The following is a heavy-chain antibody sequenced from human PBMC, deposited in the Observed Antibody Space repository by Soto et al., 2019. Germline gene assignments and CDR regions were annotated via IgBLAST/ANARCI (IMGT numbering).Heavy chain of an antibody. D-gene: IGHD2-8*02. CDR1: GFICSSYD. V-gene: IGHV3-23*01. CDR2: ILVDGRT. Sequence: GGYLRLSCAASGFICSSYDMSWVRQAPGKGLEWVSTILVDGRTFYVDSVKGRFTISRDSSQNTVYLQMNSLTAGDTALYYCAKATATGGGAFAISGQGSMVTVS. J-gene: IGHJ3*02. CDR3: AKATATGGGAFAI.